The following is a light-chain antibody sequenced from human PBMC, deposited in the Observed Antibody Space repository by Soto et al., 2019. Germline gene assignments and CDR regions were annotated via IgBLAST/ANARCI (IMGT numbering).Light chain of an antibody. Sequence: QSALTQPPSASGSPGQSVTISCTGTSSDVGGYDYVSWYQQHPGKAPKLIVYEGTKRPSGVSNRFSGSKSGNPASLTISGLQAEDEANYYCCSYAGTATVFGTGTKLTVL. J-gene: IGLJ1*01. V-gene: IGLV2-8*01. CDR3: CSYAGTATV. CDR2: EGT. CDR1: SSDVGGYDY.